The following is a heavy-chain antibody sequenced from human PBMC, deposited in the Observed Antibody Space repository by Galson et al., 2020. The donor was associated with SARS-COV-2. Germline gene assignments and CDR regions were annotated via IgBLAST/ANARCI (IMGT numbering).Heavy chain of an antibody. Sequence: ASVKVSCKASGYTFTSYGISWVRQAPGQGLEGMGWISSYNGNTNYAQKLQGRVTITTDTSTGTAYMELRSLRSDDTAVYYCARDSQWELLDYWGQGTLVTVSS. D-gene: IGHD1-26*01. CDR3: ARDSQWELLDY. CDR2: ISSYNGNT. V-gene: IGHV1-18*01. CDR1: GYTFTSYG. J-gene: IGHJ4*02.